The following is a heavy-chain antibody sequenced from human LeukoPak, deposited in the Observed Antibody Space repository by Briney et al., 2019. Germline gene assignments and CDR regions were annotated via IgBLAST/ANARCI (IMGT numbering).Heavy chain of an antibody. CDR2: ISGSGAST. D-gene: IGHD2-21*02. V-gene: IGHV3-23*01. CDR1: GFTFSSHA. CDR3: AKDACVGDCNYHFDY. Sequence: PGGSLGLSCAASGFTFSSHAMSWVRQAPGKGLEWVSTISGSGASTYYSESVKGRFTISRDNFKSILYLQMNNLRDEDSAIYYCAKDACVGDCNYHFDYWGQGTFVPVSS. J-gene: IGHJ4*01.